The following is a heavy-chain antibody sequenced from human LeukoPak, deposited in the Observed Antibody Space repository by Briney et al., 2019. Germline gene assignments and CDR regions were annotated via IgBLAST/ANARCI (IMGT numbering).Heavy chain of an antibody. V-gene: IGHV3-23*01. CDR1: GFTFSTFT. D-gene: IGHD3-22*01. CDR3: ANRAYNDSSNTYYPYSFDY. Sequence: GGSLRLSCEASGFTFSTFTMSWVRQAPGKGLEWVSGISGSGDKTYYADSVKGRFTISRDNFKNTLYLQMHSLRDEDTAMYFCANRAYNDSSNTYYPYSFDYWGQGTLVTVSS. J-gene: IGHJ4*02. CDR2: ISGSGDKT.